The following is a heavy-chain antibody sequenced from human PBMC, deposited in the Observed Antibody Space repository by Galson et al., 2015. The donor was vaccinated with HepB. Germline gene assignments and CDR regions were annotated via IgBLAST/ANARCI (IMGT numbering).Heavy chain of an antibody. CDR1: GFSFITYS. V-gene: IGHV3-21*01. CDR2: TSSSSTYI. CDR3: ARGMTAVDAFDI. D-gene: IGHD2-21*02. J-gene: IGHJ3*02. Sequence: SLRLSCAASGFSFITYSMNWVRQAPGKGLEWVSSTSSSSTYIYYADSVKGRFTISEDNAKNSLYLQMNSLRAEDTAVYYCARGMTAVDAFDIWGQGTMVTVSS.